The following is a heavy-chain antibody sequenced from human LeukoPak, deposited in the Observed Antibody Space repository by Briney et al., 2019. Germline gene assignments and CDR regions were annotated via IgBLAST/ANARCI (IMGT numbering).Heavy chain of an antibody. J-gene: IGHJ4*02. Sequence: SETLSLTCTVSGGSISSSSYYWGWIRQPPGKGLEWIGYIYYSGSTYYNPSLKSRVIISVDTSKNQFSLKLISVTAADTAVYYCARSGGIRGHYFDYWGQGTLVTVSS. CDR3: ARSGGIRGHYFDY. CDR2: IYYSGST. D-gene: IGHD3-10*01. CDR1: GGSISSSSYY. V-gene: IGHV4-30-4*08.